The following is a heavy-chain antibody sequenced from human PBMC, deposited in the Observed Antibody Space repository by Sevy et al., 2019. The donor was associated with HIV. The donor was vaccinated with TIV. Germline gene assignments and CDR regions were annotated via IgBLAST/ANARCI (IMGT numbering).Heavy chain of an antibody. Sequence: GGSLRLSCAASGFTFSSYSMNWVRQAPGKGLEWVSSISSSSIYIYYADSVKGRFTISRDNAKNSLYLQMNSLRAEDTAVYYCARDPGFYCSGGSCYPRYYFDYWGQGTLVTISS. CDR1: GFTFSSYS. CDR3: ARDPGFYCSGGSCYPRYYFDY. D-gene: IGHD2-15*01. V-gene: IGHV3-21*01. J-gene: IGHJ4*02. CDR2: ISSSSIYI.